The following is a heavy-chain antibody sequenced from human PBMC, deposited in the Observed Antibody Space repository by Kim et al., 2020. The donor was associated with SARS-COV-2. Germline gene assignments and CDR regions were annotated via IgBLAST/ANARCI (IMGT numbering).Heavy chain of an antibody. D-gene: IGHD6-13*01. Sequence: ASVKVSCKASGYTFTSYAMHWVRQAPGQRLEWMGWINAGNGNTKYSQKFQGRVTITRDTSASTAYMELSSLRSEDTAVYYCARDTGSSWYGGFDYWGQGTLVTVSS. CDR3: ARDTGSSWYGGFDY. J-gene: IGHJ4*02. CDR1: GYTFTSYA. V-gene: IGHV1-3*01. CDR2: INAGNGNT.